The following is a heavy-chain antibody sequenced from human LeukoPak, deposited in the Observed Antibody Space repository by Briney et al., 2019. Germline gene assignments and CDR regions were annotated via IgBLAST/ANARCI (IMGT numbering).Heavy chain of an antibody. CDR2: IKQDGSEK. Sequence: GGSLRLSCAVSGLTFSSYWVSWVRQAPGTGLEWVANIKQDGSEKYYVDSVKGRFTISRDNAKNSLYLQMNSVRAEDTAVYYCARERGYYDSSGSFQHWGQGTLVTVSS. CDR3: ARERGYYDSSGSFQH. CDR1: GLTFSSYW. V-gene: IGHV3-7*01. D-gene: IGHD3-22*01. J-gene: IGHJ1*01.